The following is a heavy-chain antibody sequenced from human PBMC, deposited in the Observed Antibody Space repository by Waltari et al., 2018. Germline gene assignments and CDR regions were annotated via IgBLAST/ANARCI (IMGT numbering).Heavy chain of an antibody. V-gene: IGHV4-39*07. D-gene: IGHD3-16*01. CDR1: GDSLSSPYFR. CDR2: IPYGGTA. CDR3: ASPPPTGGSSFDY. Sequence: QLQLQESGPGLVKPSETLSLPCTVSGDSLSSPYFRWGWIRRPPGKGLEWIGHIPYGGTAYYNPSLKGRATISVDTSGRHLSLKLTSVTAADTAVYYCASPPPTGGSSFDYWGQGTQVTVSS. J-gene: IGHJ4*02.